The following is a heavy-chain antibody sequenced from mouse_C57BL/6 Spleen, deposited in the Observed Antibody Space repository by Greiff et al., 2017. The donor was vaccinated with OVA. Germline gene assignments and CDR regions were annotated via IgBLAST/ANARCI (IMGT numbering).Heavy chain of an antibody. V-gene: IGHV1-64*01. CDR1: GYTFTSYW. Sequence: VQLQQPGAELVKPGASVKLSCKASGYTFTSYWMHWVKQRPGQGLEWIGMIHPNSGSTNYNEKFKSKATLTVDKSSSTAYMQLSSLTSEDSAVYYCAIDYGSPYAMDYWGQGTSVTVSS. CDR2: IHPNSGST. J-gene: IGHJ4*01. D-gene: IGHD2-1*01. CDR3: AIDYGSPYAMDY.